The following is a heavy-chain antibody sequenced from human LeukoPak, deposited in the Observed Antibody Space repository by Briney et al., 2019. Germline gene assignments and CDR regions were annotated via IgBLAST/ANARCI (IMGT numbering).Heavy chain of an antibody. CDR1: GFTFSSYS. J-gene: IGHJ4*02. D-gene: IGHD3-10*01. V-gene: IGHV3-48*04. CDR3: ARDRAYYGSGSFDY. Sequence: GGSLRLSCAASGFTFSSYSMSWIRRAPGKGLEWVSYISSSGSTIYYADSVKGRFTISRDNAKNSLYLQMNSLRAEDTAVYYCARDRAYYGSGSFDYWGQGTLVTVSS. CDR2: ISSSGSTI.